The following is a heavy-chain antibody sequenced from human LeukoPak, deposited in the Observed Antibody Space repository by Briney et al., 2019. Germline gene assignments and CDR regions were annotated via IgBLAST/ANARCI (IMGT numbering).Heavy chain of an antibody. Sequence: GGPLRLSCAASGFTFSSYGMHWVRQAPGKGLEWVAVIWYDGSNKYYADSVKGRFTISRDNSKNTLYLQMNSLRAEDTAVYYCARDPPYYDFWSGYRPTYYYGMDVWGQGTTVTVSS. CDR2: IWYDGSNK. CDR1: GFTFSSYG. CDR3: ARDPPYYDFWSGYRPTYYYGMDV. J-gene: IGHJ6*02. V-gene: IGHV3-33*01. D-gene: IGHD3-3*01.